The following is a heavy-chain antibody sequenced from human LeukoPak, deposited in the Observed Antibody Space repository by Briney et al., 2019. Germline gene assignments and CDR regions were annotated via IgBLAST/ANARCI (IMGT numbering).Heavy chain of an antibody. D-gene: IGHD6-19*01. V-gene: IGHV3-30*02. CDR3: AKKGGWSYFQH. Sequence: GGSLRLSCTTSGFIFSDYGMHWLRQAPGKRPEWVTFIRFDGSLQYYADSVKGRFTISRDNSKNTLYLQMNSLRAEDTAVYYCAKKGGWSYFQHWGQGTLVTVSS. J-gene: IGHJ1*01. CDR2: IRFDGSLQ. CDR1: GFIFSDYG.